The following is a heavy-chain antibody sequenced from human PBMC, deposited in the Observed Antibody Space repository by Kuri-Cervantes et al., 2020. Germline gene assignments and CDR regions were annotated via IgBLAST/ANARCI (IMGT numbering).Heavy chain of an antibody. Sequence: SVKVSFKASRYTFTSYAMNWVRQAPGQGLEWMGWINTNPGNPTYAQGFTGRFVFSLGTSVSTAYLHNSSLKAEDTAVYYCARGRLYSSSWYNTWVYWGQGNLVTVSS. CDR2: INTNPGNP. J-gene: IGHJ1*01. D-gene: IGHD6-13*01. V-gene: IGHV7-4-1*02. CDR3: ARGRLYSSSWYNTWVY. CDR1: RYTFTSYA.